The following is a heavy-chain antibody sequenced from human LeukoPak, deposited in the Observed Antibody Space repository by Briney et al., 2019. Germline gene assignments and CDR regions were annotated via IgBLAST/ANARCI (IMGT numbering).Heavy chain of an antibody. Sequence: SVKVSCKASGYTFTSYYMHWVRQAPGQGLEWMGGIIPIFGTANYAQKFQGRVTITADESTSTAYMELSSLRSEDTAVYYCARDAGSGYFDYWGQGTLVTVSS. V-gene: IGHV1-69*13. D-gene: IGHD3-10*01. J-gene: IGHJ4*02. CDR3: ARDAGSGYFDY. CDR2: IIPIFGTA. CDR1: GYTFTSYY.